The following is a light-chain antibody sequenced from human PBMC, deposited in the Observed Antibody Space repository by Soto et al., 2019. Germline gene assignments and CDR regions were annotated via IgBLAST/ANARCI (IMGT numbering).Light chain of an antibody. CDR2: KTS. V-gene: IGKV1-5*03. CDR1: QSISSW. Sequence: DIPMTQSPSTLSVSVGDRVTITCRASQSISSWLAWYQQKPGKAPKLLIYKTSSLKSGVPSRFSGSGSGTEFTLTISSLQADDFATYYCQQSRVFGPGTKVDIK. J-gene: IGKJ3*01. CDR3: QQSRV.